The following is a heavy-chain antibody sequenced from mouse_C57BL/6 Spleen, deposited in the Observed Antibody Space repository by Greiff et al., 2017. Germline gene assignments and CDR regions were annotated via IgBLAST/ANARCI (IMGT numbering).Heavy chain of an antibody. V-gene: IGHV1-9*01. CDR3: ARGPPFYYGSYYFDY. Sequence: VMLVESGAELMKPGASVKLSCKATGYTFTGYWIEWVKQRPGHGLEWIGEILPGSGSTNYNEKFKGKATFTADTSSNTAYMQLSSLTTEDSAIYYCARGPPFYYGSYYFDYWGQGTTLTVSS. D-gene: IGHD1-1*01. CDR1: GYTFTGYW. J-gene: IGHJ2*01. CDR2: ILPGSGST.